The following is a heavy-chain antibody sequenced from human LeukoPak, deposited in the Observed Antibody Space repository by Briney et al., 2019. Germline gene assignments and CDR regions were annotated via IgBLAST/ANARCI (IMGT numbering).Heavy chain of an antibody. V-gene: IGHV1-69*05. D-gene: IGHD2-2*01. CDR2: VIPIFGTA. J-gene: IGHJ4*02. Sequence: ASVTVSCKASVCTFSIYAISWVRQAHGQGLEWMGGVIPIFGTANYEQKFQGRVTITTDESTSTAYMELSSLRSEDTAVYYCARDFGCSSTSCYGRFDYWGQGTLVTVSS. CDR1: VCTFSIYA. CDR3: ARDFGCSSTSCYGRFDY.